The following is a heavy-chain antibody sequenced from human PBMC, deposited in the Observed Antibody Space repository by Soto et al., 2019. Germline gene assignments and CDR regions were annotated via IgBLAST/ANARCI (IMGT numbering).Heavy chain of an antibody. CDR3: AREGVEMATITGAFDI. CDR2: INHSGST. CDR1: GGSFSGYY. Sequence: PSETLSLTCAVYGGSFSGYYWSWIRQPLGKGLEWIGEINHSGSTNYNPSLKSRVTISVDTPKNQFSLKLSSVTAADTAVYYCAREGVEMATITGAFDIWGQGTKVTVSS. V-gene: IGHV4-34*01. D-gene: IGHD5-12*01. J-gene: IGHJ3*02.